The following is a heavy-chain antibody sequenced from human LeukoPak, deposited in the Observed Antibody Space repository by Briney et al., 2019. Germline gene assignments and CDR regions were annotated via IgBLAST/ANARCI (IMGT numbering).Heavy chain of an antibody. V-gene: IGHV4-59*01. Sequence: PSETLSLTCTVSGGSGGSINNYYWNWIRQPPGKELEWIGYIHYSGSTNYNPSLESRVTISVDTSRSHFSLKLTSVTAADTAIYYCARAVSIGYQLLQEGFDYWGQGTLVTVSS. CDR3: ARAVSIGYQLLQEGFDY. CDR2: IHYSGST. CDR1: GGSGGSINNYY. J-gene: IGHJ4*02. D-gene: IGHD2-15*01.